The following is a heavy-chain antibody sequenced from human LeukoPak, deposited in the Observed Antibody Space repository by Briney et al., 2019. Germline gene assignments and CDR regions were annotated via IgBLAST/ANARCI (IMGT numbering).Heavy chain of an antibody. CDR3: VNVERDH. D-gene: IGHD1-26*01. CDR1: GFTFSSYA. J-gene: IGHJ4*02. V-gene: IGHV3-64D*09. Sequence: PGGSLRLSCSASGFTFSSYAMYWVRQAPGKGLEYVSTISSTGGSTYHADSVKGRFTISRDNAKNTLYLQMSSLRPEDTAVYYCVNVERDHWGQGTLVTVSS. CDR2: ISSTGGST.